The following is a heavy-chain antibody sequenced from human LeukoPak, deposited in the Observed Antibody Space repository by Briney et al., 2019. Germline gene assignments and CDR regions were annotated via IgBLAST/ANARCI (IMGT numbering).Heavy chain of an antibody. CDR3: AKEDFGKFDY. CDR1: GFSFSTSS. D-gene: IGHD3-3*01. V-gene: IGHV3-23*01. Sequence: GGSLRLSCAASGFSFSTSSMNWVRQAPGKGLEWVSVISGSGGSIYYADSVKGRFTISRDNSKNTLYLQMNSLRAEETAVYYCAKEDFGKFDYWGQGTLVTVSS. CDR2: ISGSGGSI. J-gene: IGHJ4*02.